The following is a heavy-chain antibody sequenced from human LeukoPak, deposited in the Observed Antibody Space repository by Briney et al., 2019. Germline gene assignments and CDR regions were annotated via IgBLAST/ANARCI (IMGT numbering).Heavy chain of an antibody. D-gene: IGHD2-8*01. Sequence: PGGSLRLSCAASGFTFSSYTMNWVRQAPGKGLEWVSGISANAVSTYYADSVKGRFTISRDNSKNTLYLHMDRLGTEDTAVYYCASMLSTEIYYFDYMDVWGKGTTVTVSS. V-gene: IGHV3-23*01. CDR3: ASMLSTEIYYFDYMDV. CDR1: GFTFSSYT. CDR2: ISANAVST. J-gene: IGHJ6*03.